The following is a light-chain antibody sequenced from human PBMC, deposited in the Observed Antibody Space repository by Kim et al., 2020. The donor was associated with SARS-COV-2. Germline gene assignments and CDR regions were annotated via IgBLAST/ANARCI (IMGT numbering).Light chain of an antibody. CDR3: QAWDSSTYV. V-gene: IGLV3-1*01. J-gene: IGLJ1*01. CDR1: KLGDKY. CDR2: QDN. Sequence: SVFPGQPARITCSGDKLGDKYASWYQQKSGQSPVLVIYQDNKRPSGIPERFSGSNSGNTATLTISGTQAMDEADYYCQAWDSSTYVFGPGTKVTVL.